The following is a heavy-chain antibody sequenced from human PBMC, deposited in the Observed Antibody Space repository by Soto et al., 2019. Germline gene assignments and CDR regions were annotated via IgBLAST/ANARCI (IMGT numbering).Heavy chain of an antibody. V-gene: IGHV1-46*04. CDR3: ARDGVQLWPRYYFDY. CDR2: INPNGGST. Sequence: VQLVQSGAEVKKPGASVQVSCKTSGYSFSNYSMHWVRQVPGQGLEWMGKINPNGGSTSLAQKLKDAVTLTRDTSTNTVYMELSSLTSEDPAVYYCARDGVQLWPRYYFDYWGQGTLVTVSS. D-gene: IGHD1-1*01. CDR1: GYSFSNYS. J-gene: IGHJ4*02.